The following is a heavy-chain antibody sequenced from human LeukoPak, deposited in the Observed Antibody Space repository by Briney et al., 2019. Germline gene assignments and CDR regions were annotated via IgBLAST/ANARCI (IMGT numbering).Heavy chain of an antibody. CDR2: ISGSGGST. Sequence: RGSLRLASAASGFTFSSHAMSWVSLAPGKGLEWVSFISGSGGSTYYADSGKGFLTISRDSSKNTLYLQMSSLRAEDTAVYYCAKLLFTFYYYGMDVWGQGTTVTVSS. V-gene: IGHV3-23*01. J-gene: IGHJ6*02. CDR1: GFTFSSHA. CDR3: AKLLFTFYYYGMDV. D-gene: IGHD3-16*01.